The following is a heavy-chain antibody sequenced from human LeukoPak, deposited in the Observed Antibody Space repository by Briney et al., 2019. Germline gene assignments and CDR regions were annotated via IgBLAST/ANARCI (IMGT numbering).Heavy chain of an antibody. CDR1: GFTFSSYA. Sequence: GGSLRLSCAASGFTFSSYAMGWVRQAPGRGLEWVSAISDSGGSTYYADSVKGRFTTSRDNSKNTLYLQMSSLRAEDTAVFYCAKGDYLYHFYAIDVWGQGTTVTVSS. J-gene: IGHJ6*02. V-gene: IGHV3-23*01. CDR2: ISDSGGST. D-gene: IGHD4-17*01. CDR3: AKGDYLYHFYAIDV.